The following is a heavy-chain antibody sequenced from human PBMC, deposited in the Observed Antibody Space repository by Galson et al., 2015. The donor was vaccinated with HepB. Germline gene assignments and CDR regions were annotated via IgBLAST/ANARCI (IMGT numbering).Heavy chain of an antibody. CDR1: GFTFSDHY. Sequence: SLRLSCAASGFTFSDHYMDWVRQAPGKGLEWVGRTRNKANSHTTEYAASVKGRFTISRDDSKNSLYLQMNSLKTEDTAVYYCARVRGYYGSGGLIDYWGQGTLVTVSS. CDR3: ARVRGYYGSGGLIDY. V-gene: IGHV3-72*01. D-gene: IGHD3-10*01. CDR2: TRNKANSHTT. J-gene: IGHJ4*02.